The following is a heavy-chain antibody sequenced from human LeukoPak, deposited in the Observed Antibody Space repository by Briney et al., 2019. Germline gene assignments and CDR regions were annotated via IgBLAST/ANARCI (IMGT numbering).Heavy chain of an antibody. D-gene: IGHD6-13*01. CDR2: IKQDRSEK. V-gene: IGHV3-7*02. Sequence: SWGYLRLNCAASGFTFSSYWWSWVRQAPGKGLVWVANIKQDRSEKNYVHYVKGRFTISRDNAKSSLYLQMNSLRAEDTAVYYCARTGYSSSWYDYYYYGMDVWGQGTTVTVSS. CDR1: GFTFSSYW. J-gene: IGHJ6*02. CDR3: ARTGYSSSWYDYYYYGMDV.